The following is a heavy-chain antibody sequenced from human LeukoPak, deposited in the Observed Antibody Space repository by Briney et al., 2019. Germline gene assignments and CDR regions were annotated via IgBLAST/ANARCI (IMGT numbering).Heavy chain of an antibody. Sequence: GGSLRLSCAASGFTFSSYWLSWVRQAPGKGLEWVANINFDGSEKYYVDSVKGRFTISRDNSKNTLYLQMNSLRAEDTAVYYCARGPGSGIGGGWGQGTLVTVSS. V-gene: IGHV3-7*03. CDR2: INFDGSEK. J-gene: IGHJ4*02. CDR1: GFTFSSYW. D-gene: IGHD3-10*01. CDR3: ARGPGSGIGGG.